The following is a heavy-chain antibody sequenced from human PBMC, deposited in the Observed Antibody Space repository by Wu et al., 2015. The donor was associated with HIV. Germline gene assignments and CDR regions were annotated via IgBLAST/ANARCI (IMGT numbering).Heavy chain of an antibody. J-gene: IGHJ3*02. CDR3: ARDRELAVAANEDAFDI. V-gene: IGHV1-8*01. D-gene: IGHD6-19*01. Sequence: QVQMVQSGAEVKTPGASLKVSCKASGYTFTSYDINWVRQATGQGLEWMGWMNPRSGNTGYAQKFQGRVTMTRDTSISTANMELSSLRSEDTAVYYCARDRELAVAANEDAFDIWGQGTMVTSLQ. CDR1: GYTFTSYD. CDR2: MNPRSGNT.